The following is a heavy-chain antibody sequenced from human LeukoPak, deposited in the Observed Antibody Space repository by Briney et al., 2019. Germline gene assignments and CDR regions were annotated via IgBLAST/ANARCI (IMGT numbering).Heavy chain of an antibody. Sequence: GASVKVSCKASGGTFSSYAISWVRQAPGQGLEWVGGIIPIFGTANYAQKFQGRVTITADESTSTAYMELSSLRSEDTAVYYCARAELLTPTQWFDPWGQGTLVTVSS. CDR2: IIPIFGTA. V-gene: IGHV1-69*13. CDR3: ARAELLTPTQWFDP. D-gene: IGHD2-21*02. J-gene: IGHJ5*02. CDR1: GGTFSSYA.